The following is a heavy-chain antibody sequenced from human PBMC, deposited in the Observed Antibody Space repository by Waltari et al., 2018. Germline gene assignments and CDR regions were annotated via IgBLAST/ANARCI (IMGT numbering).Heavy chain of an antibody. CDR1: GGPISSSNW. CDR2: IYHSGST. Sequence: QVQLQESGPGLVKPSGTLSLTCAVSGGPISSSNWWSWVRQPPGKGLEWIGEIYHSGSTNYNPSLKSRVTISVDKSKNQFSLKLSSVTAADTAVYYCATLYYDSSGYYPKWELLGSVDYWGQGTLVTVSS. D-gene: IGHD3-22*01. V-gene: IGHV4-4*02. CDR3: ATLYYDSSGYYPKWELLGSVDY. J-gene: IGHJ4*02.